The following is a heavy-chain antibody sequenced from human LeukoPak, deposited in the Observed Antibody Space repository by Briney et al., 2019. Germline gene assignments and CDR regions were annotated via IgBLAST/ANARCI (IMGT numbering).Heavy chain of an antibody. J-gene: IGHJ4*02. CDR1: GFTFSSYA. CDR3: AKEVTMIVVVSPFDY. CDR2: ISGSGGST. Sequence: TGGSLRLSCAASGFTFSSYAMSWVRQAPGKGLEWVSAISGSGGSTYYADSVKGRFTISRDNSKNTLYLQMNSLRAEDTAVYYCAKEVTMIVVVSPFDYWGQGTLVTVSS. V-gene: IGHV3-23*01. D-gene: IGHD3-22*01.